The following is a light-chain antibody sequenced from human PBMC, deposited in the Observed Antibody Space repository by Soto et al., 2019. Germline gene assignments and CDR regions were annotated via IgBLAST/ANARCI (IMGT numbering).Light chain of an antibody. CDR2: WAS. Sequence: DIVMTQSPDSLAVSLGERATINCKSSQSVLYSSNNKNYLAWYQQKPGQPPKLLIYWASTRESGVPDRFSGSGSGTDFTHTSISLQAEEVTVYYCQQCYSAPLDTCGQGTKLEIK. CDR3: QQCYSAPLDT. V-gene: IGKV4-1*01. J-gene: IGKJ2*01. CDR1: QSVLYSSNNKNY.